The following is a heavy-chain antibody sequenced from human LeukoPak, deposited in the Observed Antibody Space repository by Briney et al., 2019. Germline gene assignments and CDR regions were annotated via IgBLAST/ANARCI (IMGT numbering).Heavy chain of an antibody. CDR1: GFTVSSTY. D-gene: IGHD4-11*01. V-gene: IGHV3-30-3*01. J-gene: IGHJ4*02. CDR2: ISYDGNTI. CDR3: ARSGGLQKLDY. Sequence: PGGSLRLSCAASGFTVSSTYMSWVRQAPGKGLEWVAVISYDGNTIHYADSVKGRFIISRDTSKNTLYLQMNSLRAEDTAVYYCARSGGLQKLDYWGQGTLVTVSS.